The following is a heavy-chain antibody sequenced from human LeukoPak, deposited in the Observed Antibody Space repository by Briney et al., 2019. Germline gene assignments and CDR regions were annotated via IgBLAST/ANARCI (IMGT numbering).Heavy chain of an antibody. V-gene: IGHV4-34*01. CDR3: ARVPFDY. Sequence: SETLSLACAVYGGSFSGYYWSWIRQPPGKGLEWIGEINHSGSTNYNPSLKSRVTISVDTSKNQFSLKLSSVTAADTAVYYCARVPFDYWGQGTLVTVSS. J-gene: IGHJ4*02. CDR2: INHSGST. CDR1: GGSFSGYY.